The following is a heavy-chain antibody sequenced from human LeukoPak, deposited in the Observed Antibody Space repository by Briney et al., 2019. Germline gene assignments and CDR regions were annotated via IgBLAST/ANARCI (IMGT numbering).Heavy chain of an antibody. CDR2: IKSKTDGGTT. CDR1: GFTFSNAW. D-gene: IGHD6-13*01. CDR3: IRPLGAAAGTYFDP. V-gene: IGHV3-15*01. J-gene: IGHJ5*02. Sequence: GSLRLSCAASGFTFSNAWMSWVRQAPGKGLEWVGRIKSKTDGGTTDYAAPVKGRFTISRDDSKNTLYLQMNSLKTEDTAVYYCIRPLGAAAGTYFDPWGQGTLVTVSS.